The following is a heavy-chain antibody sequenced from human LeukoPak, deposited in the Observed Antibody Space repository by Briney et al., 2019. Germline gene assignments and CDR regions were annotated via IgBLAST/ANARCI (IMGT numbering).Heavy chain of an antibody. CDR2: IYHSGST. V-gene: IGHV4-38-2*01. Sequence: SETLSLTCAVSGYSISSGYYWGWIRQPPGKGLEWIGSIYHSGSTYYNPSLKSRVTISVDTSKNQFSLKLSSVTAADTAVYYCARGVARYFDYWGQGTLVTVSS. D-gene: IGHD1-14*01. CDR1: GYSISSGYY. CDR3: ARGVARYFDY. J-gene: IGHJ4*02.